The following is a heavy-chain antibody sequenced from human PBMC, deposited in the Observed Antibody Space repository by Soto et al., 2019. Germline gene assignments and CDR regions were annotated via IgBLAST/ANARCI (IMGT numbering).Heavy chain of an antibody. CDR1: GFSFSTYA. CDR3: AKDNSLHWFDP. J-gene: IGHJ5*02. V-gene: IGHV3-23*01. Sequence: EVQLLESGGGLVQPGGSLRLACATSGFSFSTYAMTWVRQAPGKGLEWVSTFNGNGGGTYYADSVKGRFTISRDNFKNTLYLQMDSLRAEDTATYYCAKDNSLHWFDPWGQGTLVTVSS. D-gene: IGHD2-15*01. CDR2: FNGNGGGT.